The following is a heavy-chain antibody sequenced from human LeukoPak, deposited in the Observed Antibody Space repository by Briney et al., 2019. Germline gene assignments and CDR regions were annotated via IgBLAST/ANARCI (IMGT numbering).Heavy chain of an antibody. CDR1: GFTFSSSA. CDR2: IAGSDGFT. Sequence: GGSLRLSCAASGFTFSSSAMSWVRQAPGKGLEWVSVIAGSDGFTQYADSVKGRFTISRDNSKNTVYLQMNRLRVEDTDVYYCARDRSRITMIVVVIPAWGRDRNIAGMDVWGQGTLVTVSS. CDR3: ARDRSRITMIVVVIPAWGRDRNIAGMDV. V-gene: IGHV3-23*01. D-gene: IGHD3-22*01. J-gene: IGHJ1*01.